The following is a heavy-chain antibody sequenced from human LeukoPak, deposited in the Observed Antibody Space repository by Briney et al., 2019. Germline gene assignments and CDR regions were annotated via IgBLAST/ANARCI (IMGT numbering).Heavy chain of an antibody. CDR1: GYTFTGYY. J-gene: IGHJ4*02. CDR3: ARDSEVVSVWGFDY. D-gene: IGHD2-15*01. CDR2: INPNSGGT. V-gene: IGHV1-2*02. Sequence: AASVKVSCKASGYTFTGYYMHWVRQAPGQGLEWMGWINPNSGGTNYAQKFQGRVTTTRDTSISTAYMELSGLRSDDTAVYYCARDSEVVSVWGFDYWGQGTLVTVSS.